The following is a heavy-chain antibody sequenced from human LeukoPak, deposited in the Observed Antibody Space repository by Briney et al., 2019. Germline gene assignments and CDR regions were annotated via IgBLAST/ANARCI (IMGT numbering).Heavy chain of an antibody. Sequence: SVKVSCKASGYTFTDYGISWVRQAPGQGLEWMGGIIPVFDRPTYAQKFEGRVTITADKSTNTTYMEISSLTSDDTAVYYCARDAQWELRAFDVWGQGTMVIVSS. J-gene: IGHJ3*01. CDR2: IIPVFDRP. CDR3: ARDAQWELRAFDV. D-gene: IGHD1-26*01. V-gene: IGHV1-69*06. CDR1: GYTFTDYG.